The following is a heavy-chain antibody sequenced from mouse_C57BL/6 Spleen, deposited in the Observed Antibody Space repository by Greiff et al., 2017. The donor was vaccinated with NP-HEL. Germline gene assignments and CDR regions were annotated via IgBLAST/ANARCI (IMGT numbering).Heavy chain of an antibody. J-gene: IGHJ2*01. V-gene: IGHV1-66*01. CDR1: GYSFTSYY. CDR3: AEEESHYFDY. CDR2: IYPGSGNT. Sequence: VQLQQSGPELVKPGASVKISCKASGYSFTSYYIHWVKLRPGQGLEWIGWIYPGSGNTKYNEKFKGKATLTADTSSSTAYMQLSSLTSEDSAVYYCAEEESHYFDYWGQGTTLTVSS.